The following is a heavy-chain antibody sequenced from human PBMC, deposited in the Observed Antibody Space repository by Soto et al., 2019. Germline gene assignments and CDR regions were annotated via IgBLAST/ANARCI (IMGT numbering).Heavy chain of an antibody. CDR2: ISAYNGNT. D-gene: IGHD3-10*01. J-gene: IGHJ6*02. CDR1: GYTFTSYG. CDR3: ARDLAGTYYYGSGSYKPYYYYYGMDV. V-gene: IGHV1-18*04. Sequence: ASVKVSCKASGYTFTSYGISWVRQAPGQGLEWMGWISAYNGNTNYAQKLQGRVTMTTDTSTSTAYMELRSLRYDDKDVYYCARDLAGTYYYGSGSYKPYYYYYGMDVWGQGNTVTVSS.